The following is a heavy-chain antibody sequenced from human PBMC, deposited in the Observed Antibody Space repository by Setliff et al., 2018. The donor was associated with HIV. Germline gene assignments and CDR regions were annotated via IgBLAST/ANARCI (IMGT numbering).Heavy chain of an antibody. CDR2: INHNKSS. Sequence: PSETLSLTCAVYGESLSDYYWSWIRQPPGKGLEWIGEINHNKSSDHNPSLKSRVTMSVDTSKNQFSLKVKSVTAADTAVYYCARQKKSSSWSPNDYWGQGTLVTVSS. CDR3: ARQKKSSSWSPNDY. V-gene: IGHV4-34*01. J-gene: IGHJ4*02. D-gene: IGHD2-2*01. CDR1: GESLSDYY.